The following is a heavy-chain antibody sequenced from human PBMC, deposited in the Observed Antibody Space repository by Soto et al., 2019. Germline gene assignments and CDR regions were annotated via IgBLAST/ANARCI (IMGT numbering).Heavy chain of an antibody. CDR1: GDSVSSNSAA. CDR3: AGRIAYFYYYYYGMDV. D-gene: IGHD2-15*01. J-gene: IGHJ6*02. CDR2: TYYRSKWYN. V-gene: IGHV6-1*01. Sequence: PSQTLSLTCAISGDSVSSNSAAWNWIRQSPSRGLEWLGRTYYRSKWYNDYAVSVKSRITINPDTSKNQFSLQLNSVTPEDTAVYYCAGRIAYFYYYYYGMDVWGQGTTVTVSS.